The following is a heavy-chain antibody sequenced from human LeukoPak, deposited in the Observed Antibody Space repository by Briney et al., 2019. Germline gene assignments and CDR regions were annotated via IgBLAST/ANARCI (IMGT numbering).Heavy chain of an antibody. CDR1: GYTFTGYY. CDR2: INPNSGGT. V-gene: IGHV1-2*02. D-gene: IGHD3-22*01. CDR3: ARGDVGSSGCYSGFDY. Sequence: GASVKVSCKASGYTFTGYYMHWVRQAPGQGLEWMGWINPNSGGTNYAQKFQGRVTMTRDTSISTAYMELSRLRSDDTAVYYCARGDVGSSGCYSGFDYWGQGTLVTVSS. J-gene: IGHJ4*02.